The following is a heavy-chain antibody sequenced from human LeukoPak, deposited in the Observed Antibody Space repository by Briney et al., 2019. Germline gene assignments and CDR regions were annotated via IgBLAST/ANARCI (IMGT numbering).Heavy chain of an antibody. CDR3: AKSELWSGNWFDP. CDR2: ISGSGGST. CDR1: GFSFSTYA. V-gene: IGHV3-23*01. D-gene: IGHD3-10*01. Sequence: GSLRLSCAASGFSFSTYAMTWVRQAPGKGLEWVSAISGSGGSTYYADSVKGRFTISRDNSKNTLYLQMNSLRAEDTAVYYCAKSELWSGNWFDPWGQGTLVTVSS. J-gene: IGHJ5*02.